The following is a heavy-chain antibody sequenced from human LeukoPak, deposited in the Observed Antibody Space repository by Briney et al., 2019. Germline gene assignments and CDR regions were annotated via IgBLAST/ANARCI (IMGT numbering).Heavy chain of an antibody. J-gene: IGHJ5*02. CDR3: ARGGRSSSSWFDP. Sequence: ASVKVSCKASGGTFSSYAISWVRQAPGQGLEWMGRIIPIFGIANYAQKFQGGVTITADESTSTAYMELSSLRSEDTAVYYCARGGRSSSSWFDPWGQGTLVTVSS. D-gene: IGHD6-6*01. V-gene: IGHV1-69*13. CDR2: IIPIFGIA. CDR1: GGTFSSYA.